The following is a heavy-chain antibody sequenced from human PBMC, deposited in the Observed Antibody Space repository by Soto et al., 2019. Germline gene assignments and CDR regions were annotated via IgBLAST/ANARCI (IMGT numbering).Heavy chain of an antibody. CDR3: AKTPPYYYDSSGPSDY. J-gene: IGHJ4*02. V-gene: IGHV3-23*01. CDR2: ISGSGGST. Sequence: GGSLTLSCAASGFTFSSYAMSWVRQAPGKGLEWVSAISGSGGSTYYADSVKGRFTISRDNSKNTLYLQMNSLRAEDTAVYYCAKTPPYYYDSSGPSDYWGQGTLVTVSS. D-gene: IGHD3-22*01. CDR1: GFTFSSYA.